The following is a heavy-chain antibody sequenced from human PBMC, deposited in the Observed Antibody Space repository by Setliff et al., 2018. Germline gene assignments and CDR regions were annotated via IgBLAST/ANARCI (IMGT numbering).Heavy chain of an antibody. CDR3: ARSGDYGSGRLSP. V-gene: IGHV4-61*02. D-gene: IGHD3-10*01. J-gene: IGHJ5*02. CDR1: GGTISSGDHY. Sequence: SETLSLTCTVSGGTISSGDHYWSWIRQPAGKGREWIGRIHASGSTNYNHSLKSRGTKAGDKSNNQFSLKLSSVTAAETAMYYCARSGDYGSGRLSPWGQGPLVTVSS. CDR2: IHASGST.